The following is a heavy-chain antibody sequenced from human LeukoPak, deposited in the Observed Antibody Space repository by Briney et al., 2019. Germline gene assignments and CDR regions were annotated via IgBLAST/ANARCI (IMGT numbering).Heavy chain of an antibody. V-gene: IGHV3-23*01. J-gene: IGHJ4*02. CDR1: GFTFSSYA. Sequence: GGSLRLSCAASGFTFSSYAMSWVRQAPGKGLEWVSAISGSGGSTYYTDSVKGRFTISRDNSKNTLYLQMNSLRAEDTAVYYCAKELTPRKDIVATIFDYWGQGTLVTVSS. CDR2: ISGSGGST. D-gene: IGHD5-12*01. CDR3: AKELTPRKDIVATIFDY.